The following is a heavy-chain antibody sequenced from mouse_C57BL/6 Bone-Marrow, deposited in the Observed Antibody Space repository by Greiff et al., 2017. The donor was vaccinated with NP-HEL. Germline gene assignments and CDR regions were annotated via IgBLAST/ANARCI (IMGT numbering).Heavy chain of an antibody. CDR2: IYPGDGDT. CDR3: AKDWNYFDY. J-gene: IGHJ2*01. D-gene: IGHD4-1*01. CDR1: GYAFSSYW. V-gene: IGHV1-80*01. Sequence: QVQLKQSGAELVKPGASVKISCKASGYAFSSYWMHWVKQRPGKGLEWIGQIYPGDGDTNYNGKFKGKATLTADKSSSTAYMQLSSLTSEDSAVYFCAKDWNYFDYWGQGTTLTVSS.